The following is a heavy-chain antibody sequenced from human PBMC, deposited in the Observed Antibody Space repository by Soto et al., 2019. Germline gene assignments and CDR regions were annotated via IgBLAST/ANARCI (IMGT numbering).Heavy chain of an antibody. Sequence: GASLQVSCKASVYTFTGYYIHCVRQAPGQGLEWMGWINPNSGGTNYAQKFQGRVTMTRDTSISTAYMELSRLRSDDTAVYYCARGVSSGLTGDAFDIWGQGTMVTVS. J-gene: IGHJ3*02. CDR1: VYTFTGYY. D-gene: IGHD6-19*01. V-gene: IGHV1-2*02. CDR2: INPNSGGT. CDR3: ARGVSSGLTGDAFDI.